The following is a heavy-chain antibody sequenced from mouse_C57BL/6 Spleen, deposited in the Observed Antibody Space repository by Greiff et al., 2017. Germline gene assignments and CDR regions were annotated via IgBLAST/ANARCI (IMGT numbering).Heavy chain of an antibody. J-gene: IGHJ3*01. V-gene: IGHV1-19*01. CDR1: GYTFTDYY. CDR3: ARGGTGFAY. D-gene: IGHD3-3*01. CDR2: INPYNGGT. Sequence: EVQLQQSGPVLVKPGASVKMSCKASGYTFTDYYMNWVKQSHGKSLEWIGVINPYNGGTSYNQKFKGKATLTVDKSSSTAYMELNSLTSEDSAVYYCARGGTGFAYWGQGTLGTVSA.